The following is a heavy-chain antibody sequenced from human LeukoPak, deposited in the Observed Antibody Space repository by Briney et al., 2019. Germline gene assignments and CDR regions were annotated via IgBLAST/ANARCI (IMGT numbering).Heavy chain of an antibody. CDR1: GGSFSGYY. V-gene: IGHV4-34*01. J-gene: IGHJ4*02. D-gene: IGHD4-4*01. Sequence: SETLSLTCAVYGGSFSGYYWSWIRQPPGKGLEWIGEINHSGSTNYNPSLKSRVTISVDTSKNQLSLKLSSVTAADTAVYYCATDYSNLFDYWGQGTLVTVSS. CDR2: INHSGST. CDR3: ATDYSNLFDY.